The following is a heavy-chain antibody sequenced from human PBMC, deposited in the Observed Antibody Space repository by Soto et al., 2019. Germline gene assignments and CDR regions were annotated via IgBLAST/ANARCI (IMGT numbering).Heavy chain of an antibody. D-gene: IGHD3-3*01. J-gene: IGHJ4*02. V-gene: IGHV4-4*02. Sequence: SETLSLTCAVSGGSISSSYWWNWVRQPPGKGLEWIGKIYHSGSTNYNPSLENRVTISVDKSNNQFSLRLSSVTAADTAVYFCVTSLNYDFWRDGGRHYYFDYWGQVTLVTVSS. CDR3: VTSLNYDFWRDGGRHYYFDY. CDR2: IYHSGST. CDR1: GGSISSSYW.